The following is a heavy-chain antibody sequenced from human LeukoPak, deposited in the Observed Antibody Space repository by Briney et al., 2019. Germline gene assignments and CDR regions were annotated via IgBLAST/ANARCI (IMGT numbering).Heavy chain of an antibody. CDR2: INQDGSQS. CDR3: ARDKPNGDSYFPF. Sequence: GGSLRLSCAASGFTFSSCWMSWVRQAPGKGLEWVANINQDGSQSDYVDSLNGRFTIARDNAKNSVYLQMNSLRAEDTAVYFCARDKPNGDSYFPFWGQGTLVTVSS. D-gene: IGHD4-17*01. J-gene: IGHJ4*02. CDR1: GFTFSSCW. V-gene: IGHV3-7*01.